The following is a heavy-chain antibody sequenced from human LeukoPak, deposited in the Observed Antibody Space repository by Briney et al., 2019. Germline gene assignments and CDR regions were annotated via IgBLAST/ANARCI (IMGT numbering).Heavy chain of an antibody. V-gene: IGHV3-7*01. CDR1: GFTFSNYW. D-gene: IGHD3-9*01. CDR2: INQDGSAK. Sequence: GGSLRLSCAASGFTFSNYWMTWVRQAPGKGLEWVANINQDGSAKYYVGSVMGRFTISRDNANDSLYLQMNSLRVDDTAVYHCATDSFSISAISLTGADGLGQGTMVT. CDR3: ATDSFSISAISLTGADG. J-gene: IGHJ3*01.